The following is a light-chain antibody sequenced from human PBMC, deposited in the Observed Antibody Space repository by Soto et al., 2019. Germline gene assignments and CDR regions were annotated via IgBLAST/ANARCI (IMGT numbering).Light chain of an antibody. Sequence: DIQMTQSPSTLSASVGDRVTITCRASQSISSWLAWYQQKPGKAPKLLIYKASTLKSGVPSRFSGSGSGTELTLTISSLQPDDFATYYCQQLNSYPLNFGGVTKVDI. V-gene: IGKV1-5*03. J-gene: IGKJ4*01. CDR3: QQLNSYPLN. CDR2: KAS. CDR1: QSISSW.